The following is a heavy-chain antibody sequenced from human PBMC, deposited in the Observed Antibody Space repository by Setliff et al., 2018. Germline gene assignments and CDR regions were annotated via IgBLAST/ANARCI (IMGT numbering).Heavy chain of an antibody. CDR1: GGSISGGTYY. V-gene: IGHV4-61*09. CDR2: WYTSGIT. D-gene: IGHD3-10*01. CDR3: ARGQNSYHPGSWGPLYDH. J-gene: IGHJ4*02. Sequence: PSETLSLTCTVSGGSISGGTYYWTWIRQPVGKGLEWIGHWYTSGITNYNPSLKSQVTISVDTSKNQFSLKLSSVTAADTAVFFCARGQNSYHPGSWGPLYDHWGQGTQVTVSS.